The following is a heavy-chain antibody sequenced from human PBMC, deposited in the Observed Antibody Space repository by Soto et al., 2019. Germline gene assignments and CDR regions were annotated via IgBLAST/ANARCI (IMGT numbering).Heavy chain of an antibody. Sequence: EVQLVESGGGLVQPGGSLRLSCAASGFTFSGYWMHWVRQVPGKGLIWVARSNSDGSGISYADSGRGRFTIARDNVRNILCLQMTSLRGDDSAVYYCTRDRPETQYDYHPVFDHWGQGTLVTVSS. CDR1: GFTFSGYW. CDR3: TRDRPETQYDYHPVFDH. J-gene: IGHJ4*02. D-gene: IGHD5-12*01. CDR2: SNSDGSGI. V-gene: IGHV3-74*01.